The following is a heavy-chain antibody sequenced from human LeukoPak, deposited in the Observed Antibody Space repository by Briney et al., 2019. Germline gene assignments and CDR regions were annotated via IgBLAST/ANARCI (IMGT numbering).Heavy chain of an antibody. CDR3: ARARVTAPYFAY. D-gene: IGHD2-21*02. V-gene: IGHV3-21*01. CDR2: ISSSSSYI. CDR1: GFTFSSYS. J-gene: IGHJ4*02. Sequence: GGSLRLSCAASGFTFSSYSMNWVRQAPGKGLEWVSSISSSSSYIYYADSVKGRFTISRDNAKNSLYLQMNSLRAEDTAVYYCARARVTAPYFAYWGQGTLVTVSS.